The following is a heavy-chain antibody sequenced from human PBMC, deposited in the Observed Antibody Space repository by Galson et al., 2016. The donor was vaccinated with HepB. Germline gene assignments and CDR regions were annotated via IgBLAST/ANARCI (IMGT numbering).Heavy chain of an antibody. CDR1: GLIFRSYS. V-gene: IGHV3-48*01. D-gene: IGHD3-16*01. CDR2: ISSTSSGGST. Sequence: SLRLSCAASGLIFRSYSMNWVRQAPGKGLEWVSYISSTSSGGSTCYADSVRGRFIISRDSSENTLYLQMNSLRAEDTAVYYCARDGGPTTGDYWGQGSLVTVSS. J-gene: IGHJ4*02. CDR3: ARDGGPTTGDY.